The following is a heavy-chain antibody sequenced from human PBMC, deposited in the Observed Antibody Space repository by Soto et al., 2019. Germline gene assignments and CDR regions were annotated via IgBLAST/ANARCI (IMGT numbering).Heavy chain of an antibody. J-gene: IGHJ6*02. V-gene: IGHV3-23*01. CDR1: GFTFSSYA. CDR3: AKEFAGNWNYLGHYYGLDV. Sequence: PGGSLRLSCAASGFTFSSYAMSWVRQAPGKGLEWVSAMSGSGGSTYYADSVKGRFTISRDNSKNTLYLQMNSLRAEDTALYYCAKEFAGNWNYLGHYYGLDVWGQGTTVTVSS. D-gene: IGHD1-7*01. CDR2: MSGSGGST.